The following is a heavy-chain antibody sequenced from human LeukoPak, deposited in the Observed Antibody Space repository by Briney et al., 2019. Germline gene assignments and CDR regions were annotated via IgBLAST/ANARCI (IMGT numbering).Heavy chain of an antibody. J-gene: IGHJ4*02. CDR2: IIPIFGTA. Sequence: SVKVSCKASGGTFSSYAISWVRQAPGQGLEWMGGIIPIFGTANYAQKFQGRVTITADESTSTAYMELSSLRSESTAVYYCARDDSRDGYNYLRFLFDYWGQGTLVTVSS. V-gene: IGHV1-69*01. CDR1: GGTFSSYA. CDR3: ARDDSRDGYNYLRFLFDY. D-gene: IGHD5-24*01.